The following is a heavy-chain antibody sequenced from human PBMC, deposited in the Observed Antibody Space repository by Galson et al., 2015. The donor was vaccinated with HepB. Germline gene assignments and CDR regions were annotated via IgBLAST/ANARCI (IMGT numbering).Heavy chain of an antibody. CDR3: TTDGSYGGDYPPDV. CDR1: GFTFSNAW. V-gene: IGHV3-15*07. D-gene: IGHD4-23*01. Sequence: SLRLSCAASGFTFSNAWMNWVRQAPGKGLEWVGRIKSKTDGGTTDYAAPVKGRFTISRDDSKNTLYLQMNSLKTEDTAVYYCTTDGSYGGDYPPDVWGKGTTVTVSS. J-gene: IGHJ6*04. CDR2: IKSKTDGGTT.